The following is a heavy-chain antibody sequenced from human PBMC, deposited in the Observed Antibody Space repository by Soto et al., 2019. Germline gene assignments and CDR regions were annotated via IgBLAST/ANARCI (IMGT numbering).Heavy chain of an antibody. Sequence: GGSLRLSCAASGFTFSSYSMNWVRQAPGKGLEWVSSISSSSSYIYYADSVKGRFTISRDNAKNSLYLQMNSLRAEDTAVYYCARDPSVVATTMGSSFDYWGQGTLVTAPQ. V-gene: IGHV3-21*01. CDR2: ISSSSSYI. CDR1: GFTFSSYS. CDR3: ARDPSVVATTMGSSFDY. J-gene: IGHJ4*02. D-gene: IGHD5-12*01.